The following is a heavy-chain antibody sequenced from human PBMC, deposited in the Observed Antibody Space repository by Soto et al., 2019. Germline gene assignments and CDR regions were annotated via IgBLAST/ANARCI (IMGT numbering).Heavy chain of an antibody. D-gene: IGHD2-21*02. CDR2: ISASGGST. V-gene: IGHV3-23*01. J-gene: IGHJ4*02. CDR1: GFTFSTYA. CDR3: AKERFLGPVVVTAIDY. Sequence: PGGSLRLSCAASGFTFSTYAMTWVRQAPGKGLEWVSAISASGGSTYYADSVKGRLTISRDNSKNTLYLQMNSLRVEDTAVYYCAKERFLGPVVVTAIDYWGQGTLVTVSS.